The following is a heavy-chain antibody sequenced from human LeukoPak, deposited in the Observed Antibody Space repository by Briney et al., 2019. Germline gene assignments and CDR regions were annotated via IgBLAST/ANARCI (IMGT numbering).Heavy chain of an antibody. Sequence: PGGSLRLSCAASGFAFSSYAMNWVRQAPGRGLECVSSISGSGATYYADSVKGRFTISRDNSQNTLYLQMNSLGAEDTAVYYCASQRASNTHYWGQGTLVTVSS. V-gene: IGHV3-23*01. CDR3: ASQRASNTHY. CDR2: ISGSGAT. CDR1: GFAFSSYA. J-gene: IGHJ4*02. D-gene: IGHD4-4*01.